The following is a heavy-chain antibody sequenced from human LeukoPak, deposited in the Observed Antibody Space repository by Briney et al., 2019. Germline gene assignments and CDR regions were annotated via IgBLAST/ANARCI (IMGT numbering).Heavy chain of an antibody. V-gene: IGHV3-30-3*01. CDR1: GFTFSSYA. CDR3: ARDPDSSGYYSLYFDY. D-gene: IGHD3-22*01. J-gene: IGHJ4*02. Sequence: GGSLRLSCAASGFTFSSYAMHWVRQAPGKGLEWVAVISYDGSNKYYADSVKGRFTISRDNSKNTLYLQTNSLRAEDTAVYYCARDPDSSGYYSLYFDYWGQGTLVTVSS. CDR2: ISYDGSNK.